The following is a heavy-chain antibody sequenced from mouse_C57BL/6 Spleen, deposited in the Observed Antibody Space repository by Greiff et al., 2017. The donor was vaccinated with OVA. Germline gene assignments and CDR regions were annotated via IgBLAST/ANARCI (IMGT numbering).Heavy chain of an antibody. CDR1: GYTFTSYG. CDR2: IYPRSGNT. J-gene: IGHJ3*01. CDR3: ASLDYWFAY. V-gene: IGHV1-81*01. Sequence: QVQLKQSGAELVRPGASVKLSCKASGYTFTSYGISWVKQRTGQGLEWIGEIYPRSGNTYYNEKFKGKATLTADTSSSTASLELRSLTSEDAAVYFCASLDYWFAYWGQGTLVTVSA. D-gene: IGHD2-4*01.